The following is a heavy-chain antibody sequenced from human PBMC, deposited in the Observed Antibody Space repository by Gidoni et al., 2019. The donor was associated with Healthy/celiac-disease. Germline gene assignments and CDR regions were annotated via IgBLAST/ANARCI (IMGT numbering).Heavy chain of an antibody. V-gene: IGHV4-4*07. CDR2: IYTSGST. CDR1: GVPLSSYY. Sequence: QVQLQESGPGLVKPSETLSLTCTVSGVPLSSYYWSWIRQPAGKGLEWIGRIYTSGSTNYNPSLKSRVTMSVDTSKNQFSLKLSSVTAADTAVYYCAREPRISSANWFDPWGQGTLVTVSS. J-gene: IGHJ5*02. D-gene: IGHD6-25*01. CDR3: AREPRISSANWFDP.